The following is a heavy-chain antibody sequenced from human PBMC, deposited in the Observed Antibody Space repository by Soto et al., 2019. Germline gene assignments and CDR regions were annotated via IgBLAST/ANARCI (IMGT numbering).Heavy chain of an antibody. Sequence: QVQLQESGPGLVKPSETLSLTCTVSGGSISPYYWSWIRQPPQKGLEWIGYIYYRGNTDYNPSFKXRVPISVATPKXXXSXXLSPVTAADTAVYYCARHPGYYDVLTGYSTYYFDSWGQGALVTVSS. J-gene: IGHJ4*02. V-gene: IGHV4-59*08. CDR2: IYYRGNT. D-gene: IGHD3-9*01. CDR1: GGSISPYY. CDR3: ARHPGYYDVLTGYSTYYFDS.